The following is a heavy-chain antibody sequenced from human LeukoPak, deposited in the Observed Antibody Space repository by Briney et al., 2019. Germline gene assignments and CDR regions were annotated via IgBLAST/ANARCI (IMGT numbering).Heavy chain of an antibody. CDR3: ARARRDYGDYYYYYYYMDV. V-gene: IGHV1-2*02. CDR2: INPNSGGT. Sequence: ASVKVSCTASRYTPTGYYMHCVRQAPGQGLEWMGWINPNSGGTNYAQTLQGRVTMTRDTSISTAYMALSRLRSDDTAVYYCARARRDYGDYYYYYYYMDVWGKGTTVTVSS. J-gene: IGHJ6*03. CDR1: RYTPTGYY. D-gene: IGHD4-17*01.